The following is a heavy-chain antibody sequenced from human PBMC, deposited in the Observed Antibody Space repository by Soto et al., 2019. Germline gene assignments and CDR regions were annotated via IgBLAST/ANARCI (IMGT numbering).Heavy chain of an antibody. J-gene: IGHJ4*02. CDR2: IDWDDDK. V-gene: IGHV2-70*01. CDR1: GFSLSTSGMC. Sequence: SGPTLVNPTQTLTLTCTFPGFSLSTSGMCVSWIRQPPGKALEWLALIDWDDDKYYSTSLKTRLTISKDTSKNQVVLTMTNMDPVDTATYYCARSYSSGRSYYFDYWGQGTLVTVSS. CDR3: ARSYSSGRSYYFDY. D-gene: IGHD6-19*01.